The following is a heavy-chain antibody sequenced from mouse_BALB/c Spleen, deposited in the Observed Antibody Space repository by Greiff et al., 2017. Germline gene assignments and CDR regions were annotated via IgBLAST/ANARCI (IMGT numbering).Heavy chain of an antibody. D-gene: IGHD2-1*01. CDR3: ARHMVRGVYYAMDY. Sequence: EVQLVESGGGLVQPGGSLKLSCAASGFTFSSYTMSWVRQTPEKRLEWVAYISNGGGSTYYPDTVKGRFTISRDNAKNTLYLQMSSLKSEDTAMYYCARHMVRGVYYAMDYWGQGTSVTVSS. CDR1: GFTFSSYT. CDR2: ISNGGGST. V-gene: IGHV5-12-2*01. J-gene: IGHJ4*01.